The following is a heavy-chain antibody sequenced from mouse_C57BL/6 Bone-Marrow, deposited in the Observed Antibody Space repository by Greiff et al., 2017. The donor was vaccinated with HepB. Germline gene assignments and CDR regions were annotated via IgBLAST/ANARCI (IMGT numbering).Heavy chain of an antibody. Sequence: DVQLVESGGGLVKPGGSLKLSCAASGFTFSSYAMSWVRQTPEKRLEWVATISDGGSYTYYPDNVKGRFTISRDNAKNNLYLQMSHLKAEDTAMYYCARAYSPWYFDVWGTGTTVTVSS. D-gene: IGHD2-10*01. CDR3: ARAYSPWYFDV. CDR2: ISDGGSYT. J-gene: IGHJ1*03. CDR1: GFTFSSYA. V-gene: IGHV5-4*01.